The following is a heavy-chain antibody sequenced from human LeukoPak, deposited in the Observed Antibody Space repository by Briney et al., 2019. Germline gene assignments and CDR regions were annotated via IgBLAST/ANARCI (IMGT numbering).Heavy chain of an antibody. CDR3: ARHSWLGSSFDAFDI. V-gene: IGHV1-18*01. CDR1: GYTFTSYG. CDR2: ISAYNGNT. J-gene: IGHJ3*02. Sequence: ASVKVSCKASGYTFTSYGISWVRQAPGQGLEWMGWISAYNGNTNYAQKLQGRVTMTTDTSTSTAYMELRSLRSDDTAVYYCARHSWLGSSFDAFDIWGQGTMVTVSS. D-gene: IGHD6-13*01.